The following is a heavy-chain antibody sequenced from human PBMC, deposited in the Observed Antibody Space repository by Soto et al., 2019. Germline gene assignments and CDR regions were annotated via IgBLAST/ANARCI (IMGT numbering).Heavy chain of an antibody. CDR1: GGSISSSTYY. CDR3: ESGMWAIFGVVIIEGPAYMDV. Sequence: QLQLQESSPGLVKPSETLSITCTVSGGSISSSTYYWGWIRQPPGKGLECIGSIYYRGSTYYNPYLKSLVTISVYTPKNQFSLKLSSVTAADTALYVCESGMWAIFGVVIIEGPAYMDVWGKGTTVTVSS. J-gene: IGHJ6*03. CDR2: IYYRGST. V-gene: IGHV4-39*01. D-gene: IGHD3-3*01.